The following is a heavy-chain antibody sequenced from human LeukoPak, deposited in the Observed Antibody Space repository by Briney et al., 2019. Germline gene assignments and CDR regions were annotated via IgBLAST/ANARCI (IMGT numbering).Heavy chain of an antibody. V-gene: IGHV5-51*01. Sequence: GESLKISCKGSGYSFTSYWIGWVRQMPGKGLEWMGIIYPGDSDTRYSPSFQGQVTISADKSISTAYLQWSSLKASDTAMYYCARHPSYGDYVDYFDYWGQGTLVTVSS. CDR1: GYSFTSYW. J-gene: IGHJ4*02. CDR3: ARHPSYGDYVDYFDY. CDR2: IYPGDSDT. D-gene: IGHD4-17*01.